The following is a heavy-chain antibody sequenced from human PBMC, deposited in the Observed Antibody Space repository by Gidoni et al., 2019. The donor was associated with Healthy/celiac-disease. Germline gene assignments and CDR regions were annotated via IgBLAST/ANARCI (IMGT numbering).Heavy chain of an antibody. D-gene: IGHD3-22*01. CDR3: ARDRAPNYYDSSGSLAFDT. Sequence: GGYYWSWIRQHQGKGLEWIGYIYYSGITYYNPSLKSRVTISVDTSKNQFSLKLSSVTAADTAVYYCARDRAPNYYDSSGSLAFDTWGQGTMFTVSS. J-gene: IGHJ3*02. CDR1: GGYY. CDR2: IYYSGIT. V-gene: IGHV4-31*02.